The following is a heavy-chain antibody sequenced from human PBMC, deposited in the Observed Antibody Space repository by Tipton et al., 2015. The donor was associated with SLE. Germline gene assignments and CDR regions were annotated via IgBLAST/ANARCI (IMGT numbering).Heavy chain of an antibody. V-gene: IGHV4-61*05. CDR3: ARLMMGPVIVVVPAGEGTARGVYNWFDP. D-gene: IGHD2-2*01. J-gene: IGHJ5*02. CDR2: IYYSGST. CDR1: GGSISSSSYY. Sequence: TLSLTCTVSGGSISSSSYYWGWIRQPPGKGLEWIGYIYYSGSTNYNPSLKSRVTISVDTSKNQFSLKLSSVTAADTAVYYCARLMMGPVIVVVPAGEGTARGVYNWFDPWGQGTLITVSS.